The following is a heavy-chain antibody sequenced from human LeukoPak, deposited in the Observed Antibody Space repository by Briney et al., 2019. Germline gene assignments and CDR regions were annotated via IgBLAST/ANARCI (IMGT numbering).Heavy chain of an antibody. CDR3: ARSSRLRFLEWLFRPFDY. D-gene: IGHD3-3*01. J-gene: IGHJ4*02. V-gene: IGHV1-18*01. CDR1: GYTFTSYG. CDR2: ISAYNGNT. Sequence: GASVKVSCKASGYTFTSYGISWVRQAPGQGLEWMGWISAYNGNTNYAQKLQGRVTMTTDTSTSTAYMELRSLRSDDTAVYYCARSSRLRFLEWLFRPFDYWGQGTLVTVSS.